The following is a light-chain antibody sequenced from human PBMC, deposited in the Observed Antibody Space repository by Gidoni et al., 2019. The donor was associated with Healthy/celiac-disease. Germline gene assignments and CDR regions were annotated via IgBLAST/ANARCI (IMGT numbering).Light chain of an antibody. J-gene: IGKJ4*01. CDR1: QDISNY. Sequence: RVTITCQASQDISNYLNWYQQKPGKAPKLLIYDASNLETGVPSRFSGSGSGTDFTFTISSLQPEDIATYYCQQYDNLPPPTFXGXTKVEIK. CDR2: DAS. CDR3: QQYDNLPPPT. V-gene: IGKV1-33*01.